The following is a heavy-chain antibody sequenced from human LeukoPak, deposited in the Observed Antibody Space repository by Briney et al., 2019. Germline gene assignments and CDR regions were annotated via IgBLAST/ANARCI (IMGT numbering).Heavy chain of an antibody. D-gene: IGHD3-9*01. CDR3: ARDHYDILTGYRNWFDP. CDR1: GFTFSSYA. V-gene: IGHV3-30-3*01. J-gene: IGHJ5*02. CDR2: ISYDGSNK. Sequence: GGSLRLSCAASGFTFSSYAMHWVRQAPGKGLEWVAVISYDGSNKYYADSVKGRFTISRDNSKNTLYLQMNSLRAEDTAVYYCARDHYDILTGYRNWFDPWGQGTLVTVSS.